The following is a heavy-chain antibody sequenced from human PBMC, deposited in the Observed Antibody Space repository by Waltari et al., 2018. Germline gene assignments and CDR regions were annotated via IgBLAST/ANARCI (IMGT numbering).Heavy chain of an antibody. Sequence: EVQLLESGGGLVQPGGSLRLSCAASGFTFSSYALSGVRQAPGKGLEWVSAISGSGGSTYYADSVKGRFTISRDNSKNTLYLQMNSLRAEDTAVYYCAKDSLGYYDSSGGVDYWGQGTLVTVSS. J-gene: IGHJ4*02. V-gene: IGHV3-23*01. CDR3: AKDSLGYYDSSGGVDY. D-gene: IGHD3-22*01. CDR1: GFTFSSYA. CDR2: ISGSGGST.